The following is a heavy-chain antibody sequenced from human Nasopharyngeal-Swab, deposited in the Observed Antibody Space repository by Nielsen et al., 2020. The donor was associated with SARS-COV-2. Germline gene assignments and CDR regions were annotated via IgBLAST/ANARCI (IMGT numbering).Heavy chain of an antibody. CDR3: AREHIWGSYRYLYYFDY. V-gene: IGHV4-34*01. J-gene: IGHJ4*02. Sequence: GSLRLSCTVSGGSISSYYWSWIRQPPGKGLEWIGEINHSGSTNYNPSLKSRVTISVDTSKNQFSLKLSSVTAAGTAVYYCAREHIWGSYRYLYYFDYWGQGTLVTVSS. D-gene: IGHD3-16*02. CDR1: GGSISSYY. CDR2: INHSGST.